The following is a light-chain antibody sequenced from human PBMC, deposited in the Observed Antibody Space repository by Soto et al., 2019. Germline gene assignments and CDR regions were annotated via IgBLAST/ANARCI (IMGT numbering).Light chain of an antibody. CDR2: DAS. CDR3: QRYSDWPPWT. J-gene: IGKJ1*01. CDR1: QSVSTY. V-gene: IGKV3-15*01. Sequence: EIVMTQSPATLSVSPGERATLSCRASQSVSTYLAWYQQKPGQAPRLLIYDASTRATGIPDRFIGSGSGTEFTLTITSLQSEDFAIYYCQRYSDWPPWTFGQGTKVDIK.